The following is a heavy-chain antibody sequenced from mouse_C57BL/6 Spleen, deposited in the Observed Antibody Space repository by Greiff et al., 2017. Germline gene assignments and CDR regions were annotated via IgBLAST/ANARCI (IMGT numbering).Heavy chain of an antibody. CDR2: IWSDGST. CDR1: GFSLTSYG. Sequence: VQLVESGPGLVAPSQSLSITCTVSGFSLTSYGVHWVRQPPGKGLEWLVVIWSDGSTTYNSALNSRLGISKENSNSPVFLKTNSLQTDDTAMYYWAGHAWERDAMDYWGQGTSVTVSS. D-gene: IGHD4-1*01. V-gene: IGHV2-6-1*01. CDR3: AGHAWERDAMDY. J-gene: IGHJ4*01.